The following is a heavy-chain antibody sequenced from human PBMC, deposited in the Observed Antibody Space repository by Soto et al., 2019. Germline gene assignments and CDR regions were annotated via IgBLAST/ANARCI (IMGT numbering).Heavy chain of an antibody. V-gene: IGHV3-30-3*01. Sequence: GGSLRLSCAASGFTFISYAMHWVRQAPGKGLEWVAVISYDGSNKYYADSVKGRFTISRDNSKNTLYLQMNSLRAEDTAVYYCARKLRNQPAYYYYYGMDVWGQGTTVTVSS. CDR1: GFTFISYA. CDR2: ISYDGSNK. CDR3: ARKLRNQPAYYYYYGMDV. D-gene: IGHD2-2*01. J-gene: IGHJ6*02.